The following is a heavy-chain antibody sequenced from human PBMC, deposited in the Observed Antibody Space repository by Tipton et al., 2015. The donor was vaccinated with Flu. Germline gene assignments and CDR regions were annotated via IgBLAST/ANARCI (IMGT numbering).Heavy chain of an antibody. CDR3: ARREGSSGWFGMDV. CDR1: GGSISSYY. J-gene: IGHJ6*02. CDR2: IYYSGST. D-gene: IGHD6-19*01. Sequence: TLSLTCTVSGGSISSYYWSWIRQPPGKGLEWIGYIYYSGSTNYNPSLKSRVTISVDTSKNQFPLKLSSVTAADTAVYYCARREGSSGWFGMDVWGQGTTVTVSS. V-gene: IGHV4-59*08.